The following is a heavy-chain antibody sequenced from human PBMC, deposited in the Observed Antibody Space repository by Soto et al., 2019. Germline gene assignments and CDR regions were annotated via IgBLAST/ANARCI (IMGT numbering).Heavy chain of an antibody. Sequence: QVQLVQARAEGKKPGASVKVSCKPSGYTFTSYAIHWVRQAPGQGLEWMGWINTAKDNTQYSQNYQGRVTIIRDTSASIVHMEVSSLRSEDTAVYYCARGSSWAHFDYWGQGTLVTVSS. CDR1: GYTFTSYA. CDR2: INTAKDNT. D-gene: IGHD6-13*01. V-gene: IGHV1-3*04. CDR3: ARGSSWAHFDY. J-gene: IGHJ4*02.